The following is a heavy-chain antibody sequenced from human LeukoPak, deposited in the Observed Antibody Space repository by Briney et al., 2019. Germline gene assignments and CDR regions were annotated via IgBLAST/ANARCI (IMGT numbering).Heavy chain of an antibody. V-gene: IGHV1-18*01. CDR1: GYTFTSYG. CDR3: ARGSSVVDAFDI. Sequence: GASVKVSCKASGYTFTSYGIRWVRQAPGQGLEWMGWISANNGNTNYAQKLQGRVTMTTDTSTSTAYMELRRLRSDDTAVYYCARGSSVVDAFDIWGQGTMVTVSS. D-gene: IGHD4-23*01. J-gene: IGHJ3*02. CDR2: ISANNGNT.